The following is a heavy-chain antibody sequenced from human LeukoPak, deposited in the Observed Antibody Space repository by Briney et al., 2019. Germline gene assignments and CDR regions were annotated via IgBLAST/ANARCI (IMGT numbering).Heavy chain of an antibody. J-gene: IGHJ6*02. CDR2: IIPIFGTA. CDR1: GGTFSSYA. V-gene: IGHV1-69*05. Sequence: SVKVSCKASGGTFSSYAISWVRQAPGQGLEWMGGIIPIFGTANYAQKFQGRVTMTTDTSTSTAYMELRSLRSDDTAVYYCARDGNESGSGTFYSIGMDVWGHGTTVTVSS. CDR3: ARDGNESGSGTFYSIGMDV. D-gene: IGHD3-10*01.